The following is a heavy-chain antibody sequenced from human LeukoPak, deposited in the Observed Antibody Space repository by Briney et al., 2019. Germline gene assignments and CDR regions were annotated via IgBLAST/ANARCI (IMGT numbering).Heavy chain of an antibody. Sequence: ASVKVSCKASGGTFSSYAISWVRQAPGQGLEWMGGIIPIFGTANYAQKFQGRVTMTRDTSTSTVYMELSSLRSEDTAVYYCARVGKHHSSSWWMCDYWGQGTLVTVSS. CDR1: GGTFSSYA. D-gene: IGHD6-13*01. CDR3: ARVGKHHSSSWWMCDY. J-gene: IGHJ4*02. CDR2: IIPIFGTA. V-gene: IGHV1-69*05.